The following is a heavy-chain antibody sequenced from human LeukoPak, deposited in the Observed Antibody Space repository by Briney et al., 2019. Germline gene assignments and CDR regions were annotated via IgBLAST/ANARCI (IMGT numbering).Heavy chain of an antibody. CDR1: GGSISSYY. V-gene: IGHV4-59*08. Sequence: SETLSLTCTVSGGSISSYYWSWIRQPPGKGLEWIGYIYYSGSTNYNPSLKSRVTISVDTSKNQFSLKLSSVTAADTAVYYCARLGLWVDFDYWGRGTLVTVSS. CDR3: ARLGLWVDFDY. D-gene: IGHD5-18*01. J-gene: IGHJ4*02. CDR2: IYYSGST.